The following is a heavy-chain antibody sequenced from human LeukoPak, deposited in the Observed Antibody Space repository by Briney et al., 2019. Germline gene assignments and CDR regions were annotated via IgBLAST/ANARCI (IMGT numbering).Heavy chain of an antibody. Sequence: KAGGSLRLSCAASGFTFSSYSMYWVRQAPGKGLEWVSSISSSSSYIYYADSVKGRFTISRDNAKNSLYLQMNSLRAEDTAVYYCARDLGVSSGHDYWGQGTLVTVSS. J-gene: IGHJ4*02. V-gene: IGHV3-21*01. CDR1: GFTFSSYS. CDR2: ISSSSSYI. CDR3: ARDLGVSSGHDY. D-gene: IGHD6-19*01.